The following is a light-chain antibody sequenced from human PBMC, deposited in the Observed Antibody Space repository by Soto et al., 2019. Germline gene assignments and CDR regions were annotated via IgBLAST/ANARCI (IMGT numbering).Light chain of an antibody. Sequence: EIVLTQSPCTLSLSPGETATLSCRASQSVSSNLLAWYQQKPGQAPKLLISGSSSRATGIPDRFSGSGSGTDFTLTISRLEAEDFALYSCQQYGSSPGTFGQGTKLEIK. V-gene: IGKV3-20*01. CDR1: QSVSSNL. CDR2: GSS. CDR3: QQYGSSPGT. J-gene: IGKJ2*02.